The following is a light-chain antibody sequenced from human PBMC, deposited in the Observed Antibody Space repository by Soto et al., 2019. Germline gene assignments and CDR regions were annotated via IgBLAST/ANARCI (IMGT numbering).Light chain of an antibody. J-gene: IGKJ5*01. CDR3: QQSYSTLGIT. V-gene: IGKV1-39*01. Sequence: DIQMTQSPSSLSASVGDRVTITCRASQGISSYLNWYQQNPGKAPKLLIYAASSLQSGVPSRFSGSGSGTEFTLTLISLQPEDFAKYYCQQSYSTLGITFGQGTRLEIK. CDR1: QGISSY. CDR2: AAS.